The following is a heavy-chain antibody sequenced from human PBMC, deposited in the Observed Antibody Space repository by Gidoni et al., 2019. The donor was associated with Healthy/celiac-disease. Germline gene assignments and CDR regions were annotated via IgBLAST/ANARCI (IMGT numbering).Heavy chain of an antibody. CDR3: ARDGGYSYRDDAFDI. V-gene: IGHV3-48*01. D-gene: IGHD5-18*01. CDR1: GFPFRLYS. Sequence: EVQLVESGGGLVQPGGSLRLSCAALGFPFRLYSMNWVRQAPGKGLEWVSYISSSSSTIYYADSVKGRFTISRDNAKNSLYLQMNSLRAEDTAVYYCARDGGYSYRDDAFDIWGQGTMVTVSS. CDR2: ISSSSSTI. J-gene: IGHJ3*02.